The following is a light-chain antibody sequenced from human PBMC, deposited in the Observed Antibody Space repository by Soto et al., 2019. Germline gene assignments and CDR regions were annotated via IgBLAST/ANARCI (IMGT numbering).Light chain of an antibody. CDR2: VAS. CDR1: QGIRNV. V-gene: IGKV1-6*01. Sequence: AIQMTQSPSSLSASVGDRVNITCRTSQGIRNVLGWFQQKPGKAPKLLINVASNLQSGVPSRFSGSGSGTDFTLTISSLQPEDFATYYCLQDYNYPRTFGQGTKVEIK. J-gene: IGKJ1*01. CDR3: LQDYNYPRT.